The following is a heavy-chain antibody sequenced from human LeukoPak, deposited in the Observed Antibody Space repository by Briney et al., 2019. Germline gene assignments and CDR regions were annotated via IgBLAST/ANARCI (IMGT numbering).Heavy chain of an antibody. CDR3: ATQQCSGGSCYSRAIWFDP. V-gene: IGHV4-39*01. J-gene: IGHJ5*02. Sequence: SETLSLTCTVSGGSISSSSYYWGWIRQPPGKGLEWIASMYHSGNAYYNPSLKSRVTVSVDTSKNQFSLKLNSVTAADTAVYYCATQQCSGGSCYSRAIWFDPWGQGTLVTVSS. D-gene: IGHD2-15*01. CDR1: GGSISSSSYY. CDR2: MYHSGNA.